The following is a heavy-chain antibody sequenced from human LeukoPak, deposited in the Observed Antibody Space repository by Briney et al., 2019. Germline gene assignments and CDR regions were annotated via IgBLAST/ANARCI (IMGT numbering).Heavy chain of an antibody. CDR1: GFTVSSYY. D-gene: IGHD1-26*01. CDR3: AKDLKAYSGNYALDY. CDR2: ISVSGGST. V-gene: IGHV3-23*01. J-gene: IGHJ4*02. Sequence: SGGSLRLSCAASGFTVSSYYMTWVRQAPGKGLELVSGISVSGGSTYYADSVKGRFTISRDNSKNTLYLQMNSVRDEDTAVYYCAKDLKAYSGNYALDYWGQGTLVTVSS.